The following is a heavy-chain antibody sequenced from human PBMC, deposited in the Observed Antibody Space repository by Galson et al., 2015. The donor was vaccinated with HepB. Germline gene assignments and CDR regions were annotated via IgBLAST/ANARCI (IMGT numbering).Heavy chain of an antibody. Sequence: SLRLSCAASGFTFSSYGMHWVRQAPGKGLEWVAFIRYDGSNKYYADSVKGRFTISRDNSKNTLYLQMNSLRAEDTAVYYCAKDTGLGQQTHHPLLYYYGMDVWGQGTTVTVSS. CDR2: IRYDGSNK. CDR1: GFTFSSYG. J-gene: IGHJ6*02. D-gene: IGHD6-13*01. CDR3: AKDTGLGQQTHHPLLYYYGMDV. V-gene: IGHV3-30*02.